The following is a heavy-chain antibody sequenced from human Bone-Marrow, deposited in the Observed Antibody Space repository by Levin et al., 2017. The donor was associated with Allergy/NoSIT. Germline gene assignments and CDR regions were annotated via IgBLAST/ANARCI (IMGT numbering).Heavy chain of an antibody. CDR2: VYFSGDT. D-gene: IGHD2-2*01. CDR1: GGSITTNIYY. Sequence: RASETLSLTCSVSGGSITTNIYYWGWIRQPPGKGLEWIGSVYFSGDTYYNPSLESRLTISVDTSKNQFSLKVTSVTAADTAVYYCVREGTRSSSWHYVWGQGALVTVSS. J-gene: IGHJ4*02. V-gene: IGHV4-39*01. CDR3: VREGTRSSSWHYV.